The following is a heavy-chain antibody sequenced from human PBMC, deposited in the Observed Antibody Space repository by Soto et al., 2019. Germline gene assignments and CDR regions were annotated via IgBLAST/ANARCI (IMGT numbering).Heavy chain of an antibody. CDR1: GGSISSYY. CDR2: IFTTGIT. CDR3: ASEEGITWVRGLDY. V-gene: IGHV4-4*07. D-gene: IGHD3-10*01. Sequence: QVQLQESGPRLVKPSETLSLTCTVSGGSISSYYWSWIRQPAGKGLEWIGRIFTTGITNYHPSHTSRVTMSVATSKNQFSLNLSSVTAADTAVYYCASEEGITWVRGLDYWVQGTLVTVSS. J-gene: IGHJ4*02.